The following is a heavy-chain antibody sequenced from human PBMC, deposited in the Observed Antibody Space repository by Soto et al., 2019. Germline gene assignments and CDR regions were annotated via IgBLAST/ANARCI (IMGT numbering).Heavy chain of an antibody. CDR3: AKKAPGRYSGYDVPCYYYYGMDV. V-gene: IGHV1-69*13. Sequence: SVKVSCKASGGTFSSYAISWVRQAPGQGLEWMGGIIPIFGTANYAQKLQGRVTITADESTSTAYMELSSLRSEATAVYYCAKKAPGRYSGYDVPCYYYYGMDVWGQGTTVTVSS. CDR1: GGTFSSYA. CDR2: IIPIFGTA. D-gene: IGHD5-12*01. J-gene: IGHJ6*02.